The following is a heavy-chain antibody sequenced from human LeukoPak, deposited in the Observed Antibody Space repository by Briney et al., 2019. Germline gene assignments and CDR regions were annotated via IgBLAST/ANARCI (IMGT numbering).Heavy chain of an antibody. CDR2: ISGSGGST. J-gene: IGHJ4*02. CDR3: AKVDCGGSGCRRVDY. D-gene: IGHD2-21*01. CDR1: GFTFSSYA. V-gene: IGHV3-23*01. Sequence: GGSLRLSCAASGFTFSSYAMSWVRQAPGKGLEWVSAISGSGGSTYYADSVKGRLTISRDNSKSTLYLQMNSLRAEDTAIYYCAKVDCGGSGCRRVDYWGQGTLVTVSS.